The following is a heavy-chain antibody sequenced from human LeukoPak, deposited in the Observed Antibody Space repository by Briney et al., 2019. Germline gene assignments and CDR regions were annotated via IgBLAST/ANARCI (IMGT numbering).Heavy chain of an antibody. Sequence: PGGSLRLSCAASGFTVSSNYMSWVRQAPGKGLEWVSSISSSSSYIYYADSVKGRFTISRDNAKNSLYLQMNSLRAEDTAVYYCATLGMATIKGAPDAFDIWGQGTMVTVSS. V-gene: IGHV3-21*01. CDR1: GFTVSSNY. D-gene: IGHD5-24*01. CDR3: ATLGMATIKGAPDAFDI. CDR2: ISSSSSYI. J-gene: IGHJ3*02.